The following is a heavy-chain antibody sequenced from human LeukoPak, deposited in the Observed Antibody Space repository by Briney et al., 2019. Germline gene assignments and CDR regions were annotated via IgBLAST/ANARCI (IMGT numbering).Heavy chain of an antibody. CDR3: AKDPNGDYVSAFDT. CDR2: IGITSEYI. Sequence: GGSLRLSCAASGFTITAYAMSWVRQSPGKGLEWVSGIGITSEYIHYADSVKGRFTISRDNSKNTVYLKMSSLRAEDAAVYYCAKDPNGDYVSAFDTWGQGTMVIVS. V-gene: IGHV3-23*01. J-gene: IGHJ3*02. CDR1: GFTITAYA. D-gene: IGHD4-17*01.